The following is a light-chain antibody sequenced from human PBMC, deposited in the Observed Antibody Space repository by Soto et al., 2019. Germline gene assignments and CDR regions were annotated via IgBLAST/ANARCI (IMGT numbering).Light chain of an antibody. J-gene: IGLJ1*01. Sequence: QSVXTQPASVSGSPGQSITISCTGTNSDVGGYNYVSWYQQHPGKAPKVMIYDVSNRPSGVSNRFSGSKSGNTASMTISGLQTEDEADYYCSSYTSSSTRVFGTGTKVTVL. CDR2: DVS. CDR3: SSYTSSSTRV. V-gene: IGLV2-14*01. CDR1: NSDVGGYNY.